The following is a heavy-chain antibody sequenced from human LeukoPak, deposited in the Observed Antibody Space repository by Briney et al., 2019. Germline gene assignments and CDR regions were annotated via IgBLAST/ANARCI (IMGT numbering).Heavy chain of an antibody. Sequence: GVSLRLSCAASGFTFSSYAMHWVRQAPGKGLEWVAVISYDGSNKYYADSVKGRFTISRDNSKNTLYLQMNSLRAEDTAVYYCARPWLRWSLLAYFDYWGQGTLVIVSS. CDR1: GFTFSSYA. V-gene: IGHV3-30-3*01. CDR2: ISYDGSNK. CDR3: ARPWLRWSLLAYFDY. J-gene: IGHJ4*02. D-gene: IGHD5-12*01.